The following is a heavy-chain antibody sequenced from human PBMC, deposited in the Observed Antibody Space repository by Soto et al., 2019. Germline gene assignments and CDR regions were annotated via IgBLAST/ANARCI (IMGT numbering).Heavy chain of an antibody. D-gene: IGHD3-3*01. V-gene: IGHV1-46*01. CDR1: GYTFTSYY. CDR3: ARDFFPFTPRLFDI. J-gene: IGHJ3*02. Sequence: ASVKVSCKASGYTFTSYYMHWVRQAPGQGLEWMGIINPSGGSTSHAQKFQGRVTMTRDTSTSTFYMELRSLRSEDTAVYCCARDFFPFTPRLFDIWGQGTMVTVSS. CDR2: INPSGGST.